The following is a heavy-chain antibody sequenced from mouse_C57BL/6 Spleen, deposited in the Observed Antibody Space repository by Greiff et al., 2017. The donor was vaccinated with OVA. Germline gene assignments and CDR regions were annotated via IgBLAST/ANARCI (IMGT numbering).Heavy chain of an antibody. Sequence: DVMLVESGGGLVKPGGSLKLSCAASGFTFSDYGMPWVRQAPEKGLEWVAYISSGSSTIYYADTVKGRFTISRDNAKNTLFLQMTSLRSEDTAMYYCASRTRTNAMDDWGQGTSVTVSS. J-gene: IGHJ4*01. CDR1: GFTFSDYG. CDR3: ASRTRTNAMDD. V-gene: IGHV5-17*01. D-gene: IGHD1-3*01. CDR2: ISSGSSTI.